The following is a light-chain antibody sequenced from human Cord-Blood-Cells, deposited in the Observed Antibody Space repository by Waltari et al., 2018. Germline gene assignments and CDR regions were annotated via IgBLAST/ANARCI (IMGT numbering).Light chain of an antibody. J-gene: IGLJ3*02. Sequence: QSALPQPLSVSGSPGQSGPIHCTGTSSDVGGYNYVPRYQQHPGKAPNRMIYDVSKQPSGVPDRFSGSKSGNTASLTISGLQAGDEADYYCCSYAGSYTFVFGGGTKLTVL. CDR2: DVS. V-gene: IGLV2-11*01. CDR1: SSDVGGYNY. CDR3: CSYAGSYTFV.